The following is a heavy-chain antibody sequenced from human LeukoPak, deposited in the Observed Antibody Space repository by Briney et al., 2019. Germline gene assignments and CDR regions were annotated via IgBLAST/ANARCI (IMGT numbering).Heavy chain of an antibody. J-gene: IGHJ4*02. V-gene: IGHV3-48*01. Sequence: GGSLRLSCAASGFTFNSYSMNWVRQAPGKGLEWVSYISSGSSTKYYTDSVKGRFTISRDNSKNTLYLQMNSLRAEDTAVYYCAKSLYDYVWGSYGMPFDYWGQGTLVTVSS. CDR3: AKSLYDYVWGSYGMPFDY. CDR2: ISSGSSTK. D-gene: IGHD3-16*01. CDR1: GFTFNSYS.